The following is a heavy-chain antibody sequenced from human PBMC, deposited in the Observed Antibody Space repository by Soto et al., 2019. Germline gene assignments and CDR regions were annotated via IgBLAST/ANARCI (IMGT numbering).Heavy chain of an antibody. Sequence: QLQLQESGSGLMKPSQTLSLTCAVSGGSISSGGYSWSWIRQPPGKGLEWIGYIYHGSTYYNPSRKSRATISVDRAKNQLSLKMSSVTAADTAVYYCARVAYCGGDCYRGFDQWGKRTLVTVSS. J-gene: IGHJ5*02. D-gene: IGHD2-21*02. CDR2: IYHGST. V-gene: IGHV4-30-2*01. CDR3: ARVAYCGGDCYRGFDQ. CDR1: GGSISSGGYS.